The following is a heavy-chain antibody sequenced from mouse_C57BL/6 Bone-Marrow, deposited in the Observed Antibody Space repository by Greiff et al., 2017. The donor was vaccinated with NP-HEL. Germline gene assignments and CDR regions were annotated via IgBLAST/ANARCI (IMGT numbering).Heavy chain of an antibody. CDR3: ARGDDYDVAY. CDR2: IYPRSGNT. J-gene: IGHJ3*01. Sequence: QVQLQQSGAELARPGASVKLSCKASGYTFTSYGISWVKQRTGQGLEWIGEIYPRSGNTYYNEKFKGKATLTADKSSSTAYMELRSLTSEDSAVYFCARGDDYDVAYWGQGTLVTVSA. D-gene: IGHD2-4*01. V-gene: IGHV1-81*01. CDR1: GYTFTSYG.